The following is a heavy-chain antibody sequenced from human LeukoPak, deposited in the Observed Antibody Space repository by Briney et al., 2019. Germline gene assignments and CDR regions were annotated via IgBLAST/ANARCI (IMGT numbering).Heavy chain of an antibody. V-gene: IGHV4-34*01. CDR1: GGSFSGYY. CDR3: ARRGGGPNWFDP. CDR2: INHSGST. J-gene: IGHJ5*02. Sequence: SETLSLTCAVYGGSFSGYYWSWIRQPPGKGLEWIGEINHSGSTNYNPSLKSRVTISVDTSKNQFSLKLSSVTAADTAVYYCARRGGGPNWFDPWGQGTLVTVSS. D-gene: IGHD3-16*01.